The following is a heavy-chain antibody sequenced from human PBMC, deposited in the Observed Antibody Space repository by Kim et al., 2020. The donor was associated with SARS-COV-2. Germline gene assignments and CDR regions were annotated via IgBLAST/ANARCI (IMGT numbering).Heavy chain of an antibody. D-gene: IGHD3-9*01. CDR2: ISSSSSHI. J-gene: IGHJ4*02. Sequence: GGSLRLSCAASGFTFSTYSMNWVRQAPGKGLEWVSSISSSSSHIYYADSVKGRFTISRDNAKNSLSLQMNSLRAEDTAVYYCARAQPYDIGGQGTLVTVS. CDR3: ARAQPYDI. CDR1: GFTFSTYS. V-gene: IGHV3-21*01.